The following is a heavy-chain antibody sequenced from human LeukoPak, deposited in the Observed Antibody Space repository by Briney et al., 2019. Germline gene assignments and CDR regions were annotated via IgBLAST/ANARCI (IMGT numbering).Heavy chain of an antibody. V-gene: IGHV3-13*01. Sequence: GGSLRLSCAASGYRFSTSDMHWVRQASGKGLEWVSIIASTGETYYAPSVKGRFTISRENAKNSLYLQMNSLRGGDTAIYHCVRGGEIGLAYWGQGALITVSS. CDR3: VRGGEIGLAY. CDR2: IASTGET. D-gene: IGHD3-16*01. J-gene: IGHJ4*02. CDR1: GYRFSTSD.